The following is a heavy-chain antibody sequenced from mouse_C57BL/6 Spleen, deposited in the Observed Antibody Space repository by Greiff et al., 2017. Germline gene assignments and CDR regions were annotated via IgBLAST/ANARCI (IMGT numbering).Heavy chain of an antibody. CDR2: INPNNGGT. CDR1: GYTFTDYN. CDR3: ARWGTTAPFAY. Sequence: EVQLQQSGPELVKPGASVKIPCKASGYTFTDYNMDWVKQSHGKSLEWIGDINPNNGGTIYNQKFKGKATLTVDKSSSTAYLELRSLTSEDTAVYYCARWGTTAPFAYWGQGTPVTVAA. V-gene: IGHV1-18*01. J-gene: IGHJ3*01. D-gene: IGHD1-2*01.